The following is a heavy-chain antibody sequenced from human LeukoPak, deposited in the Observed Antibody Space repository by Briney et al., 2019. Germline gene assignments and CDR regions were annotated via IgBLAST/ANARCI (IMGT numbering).Heavy chain of an antibody. CDR2: IYYSGST. CDR3: ARAGGYGLIDY. Sequence: PSETLSLTCTVSGGSISSSSYYWGWIRQPPGKGLEWIGSIYYSGSTYYNPSLKSRVTISVDTSKNQFSLKLSSVTAADTAVYYCARAGGYGLIDYWGQGTMVTVSS. V-gene: IGHV4-39*01. CDR1: GGSISSSSYY. J-gene: IGHJ4*02. D-gene: IGHD5-18*01.